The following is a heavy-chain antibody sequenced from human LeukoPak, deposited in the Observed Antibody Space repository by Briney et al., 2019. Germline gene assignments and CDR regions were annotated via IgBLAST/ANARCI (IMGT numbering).Heavy chain of an antibody. D-gene: IGHD2-2*01. CDR1: GGSFSGYH. CDR3: ARSGLGYCSSTSCYARGDYYYGMDV. Sequence: SETLSLTCAVYGGSFSGYHWSWIRQPPGKGLEWIGEINHSGSTNYNPSLKSRVTISVDTSKNQFSLKLSSVTAADTAVYYCARSGLGYCSSTSCYARGDYYYGMDVWGQGTTVTVSS. V-gene: IGHV4-34*01. CDR2: INHSGST. J-gene: IGHJ6*02.